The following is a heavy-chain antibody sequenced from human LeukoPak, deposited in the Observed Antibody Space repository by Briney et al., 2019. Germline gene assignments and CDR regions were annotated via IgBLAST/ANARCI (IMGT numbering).Heavy chain of an antibody. CDR1: GSTFSSYG. Sequence: GGSLRLSCAASGSTFSSYGMHWVRQAPGKGLDWVAFIRYDGSSKWYADSVKGRFTISRDNSRKTLYLLMNSLIPEDTAVYYCAKHPYYQDSLDNWFDPWGQGTQVTVSS. CDR2: IRYDGSSK. D-gene: IGHD3-22*01. CDR3: AKHPYYQDSLDNWFDP. V-gene: IGHV3-30*02. J-gene: IGHJ5*02.